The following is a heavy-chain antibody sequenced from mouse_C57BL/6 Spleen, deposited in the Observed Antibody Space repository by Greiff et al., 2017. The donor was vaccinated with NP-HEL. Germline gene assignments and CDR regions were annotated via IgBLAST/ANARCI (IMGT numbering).Heavy chain of an antibody. Sequence: EVQLQESGGGLVKPGGSLKLSCAASGFTFSSYAMSWVRQTPEKRLEWVATISDGGSYTYYPDNVKGRFTISRDNAKNNLYLQMSHLKSEDTAMYYCAREDSSGAYFDYWGQGTTLTVSS. V-gene: IGHV5-4*01. CDR3: AREDSSGAYFDY. D-gene: IGHD3-2*02. J-gene: IGHJ2*01. CDR2: ISDGGSYT. CDR1: GFTFSSYA.